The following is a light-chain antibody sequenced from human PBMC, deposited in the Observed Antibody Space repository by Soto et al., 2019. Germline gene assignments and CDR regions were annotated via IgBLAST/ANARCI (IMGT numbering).Light chain of an antibody. CDR2: GAS. V-gene: IGKV3-20*01. J-gene: IGKJ1*01. CDR1: QSVSSNY. CDR3: QQYGSSPT. Sequence: EIVLTQSPGTLFLSPGERATLSCRASQSVSSNYLGWYQQKPGQAPRLLIYGASNRATGIPDRFSGTKSGTDFTLTISRLEAEDCAVYYCQQYGSSPTFGQGTKVEIK.